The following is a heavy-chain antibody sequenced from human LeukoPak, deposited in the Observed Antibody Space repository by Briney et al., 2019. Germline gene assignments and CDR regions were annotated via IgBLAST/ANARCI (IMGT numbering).Heavy chain of an antibody. J-gene: IGHJ5*02. V-gene: IGHV4-59*12. Sequence: PSETLSLTCTVSGGSISSYYWSWIRQPPGKGLEWIGFVHYSGSTHYNPSLKSRVTISVDTSKNQFSLKLSSVTAADTAVYYCARSYSSGWFRGWFDPWGQGTLVTVSS. CDR2: VHYSGST. CDR3: ARSYSSGWFRGWFDP. CDR1: GGSISSYY. D-gene: IGHD6-19*01.